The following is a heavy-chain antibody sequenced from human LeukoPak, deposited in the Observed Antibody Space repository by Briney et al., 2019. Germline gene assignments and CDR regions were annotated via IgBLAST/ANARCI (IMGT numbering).Heavy chain of an antibody. Sequence: AASVKVPCKASGGTFSSYAISWVRQAPGQGLEWMGGIIPIFGTANYAQKFQGRVTITADESTSTAYMELSSLRSEDTAVYYCARENRDMITFGGVIAPYYFDYWGQGTLVTVSS. CDR1: GGTFSSYA. V-gene: IGHV1-69*13. CDR3: ARENRDMITFGGVIAPYYFDY. J-gene: IGHJ4*02. D-gene: IGHD3-16*02. CDR2: IIPIFGTA.